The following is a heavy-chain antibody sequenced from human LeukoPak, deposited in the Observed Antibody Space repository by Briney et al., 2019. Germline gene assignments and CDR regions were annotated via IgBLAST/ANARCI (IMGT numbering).Heavy chain of an antibody. J-gene: IGHJ4*02. CDR2: IYSGGST. D-gene: IGHD1/OR15-1a*01. Sequence: GGSLRLSCAASGFAVTGNYMSWVRQAPWKGLEWVSVIYSGGSTFYADPVKGRFTISRDNSKNTLFLQMHSLRAEDTAVYYCAKRTNFWPFDYWGQGTLVTVSS. CDR1: GFAVTGNY. CDR3: AKRTNFWPFDY. V-gene: IGHV3-53*01.